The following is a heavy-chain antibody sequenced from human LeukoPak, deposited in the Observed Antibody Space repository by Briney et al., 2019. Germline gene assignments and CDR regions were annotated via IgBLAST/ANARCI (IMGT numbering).Heavy chain of an antibody. D-gene: IGHD5-24*01. J-gene: IGHJ3*02. V-gene: IGHV3-23*01. CDR3: ATVLRDGYNRAHDALDM. Sequence: GGSLRLSCAASGFTFNNCAMSWVRQAPGKGLEWVSCITISGANSYYADSVKGQFTVSRDNSNNTLYLQMNSLRAEDTAVYYCATVLRDGYNRAHDALDMWGRGTMVTVSS. CDR2: ITISGANS. CDR1: GFTFNNCA.